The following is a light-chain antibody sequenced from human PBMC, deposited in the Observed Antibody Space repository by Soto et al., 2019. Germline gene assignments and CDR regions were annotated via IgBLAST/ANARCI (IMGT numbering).Light chain of an antibody. V-gene: IGLV2-14*03. CDR1: SSDVGGYNY. J-gene: IGLJ1*01. CDR3: SSYTSSSTLVV. CDR2: EVS. Sequence: QSALTQPASVSGSPGQSITISCTGTSSDVGGYNYVSWYLQHPGKAPKLMIYEVSNRPSGVSNRFSGSKSGNTASLTISGLQAEDEADFYCSSYTSSSTLVVFGTGTKLTVL.